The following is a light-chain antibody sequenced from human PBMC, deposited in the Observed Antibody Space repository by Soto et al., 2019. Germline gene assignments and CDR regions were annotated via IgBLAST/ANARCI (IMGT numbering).Light chain of an antibody. CDR2: DAS. CDR1: QSIRGW. CDR3: QHYGGMWT. Sequence: DIQMTQSPSTLSASVGDRVTITCRASQSIRGWLAWYQQKPGKAPNLLIYDASRLKSGVPSRFSGSGFGTEFILTISSLQPDDFATYCCQHYGGMWTFGQGTKVDI. V-gene: IGKV1-5*01. J-gene: IGKJ1*01.